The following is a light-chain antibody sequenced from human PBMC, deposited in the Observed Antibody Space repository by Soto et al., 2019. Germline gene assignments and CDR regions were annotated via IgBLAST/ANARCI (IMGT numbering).Light chain of an antibody. CDR3: QKYNSAPWT. V-gene: IGKV1-27*01. Sequence: DIQMTQSPSSLSASVGDRVTITCRASQVISNYLAWYQQKPGKVPKLLIYAASTLQSGVPSRFSGSGSGTDFTLTISSLHPEDVATYYCQKYNSAPWTFGQGTKVEIK. CDR2: AAS. CDR1: QVISNY. J-gene: IGKJ1*01.